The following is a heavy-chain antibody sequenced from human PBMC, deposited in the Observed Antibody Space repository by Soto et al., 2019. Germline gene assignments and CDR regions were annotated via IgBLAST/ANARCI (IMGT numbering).Heavy chain of an antibody. CDR2: INPIGGST. D-gene: IGHD4-17*01. J-gene: IGHJ4*02. CDR1: GYTFTIYY. Sequence: GASGKVSCKASGYTFTIYYMHWVRQAPGQGLEWMGFINPIGGSTSYAQKFQGRVTMTRDTSTSTVYMELSSLSSEDTAVYYCARNVDSGLDYWGQGTLVTVSS. CDR3: ARNVDSGLDY. V-gene: IGHV1-46*01.